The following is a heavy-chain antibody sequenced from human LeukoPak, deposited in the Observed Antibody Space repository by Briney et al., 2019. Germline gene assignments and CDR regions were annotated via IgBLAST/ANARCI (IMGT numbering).Heavy chain of an antibody. CDR1: GFTFSHYA. V-gene: IGHV3-23*01. J-gene: IGHJ4*02. CDR2: VSESGDSI. CDR3: ARGHHGDS. Sequence: GGSLRLSCAASGFTFSHYAMTWVRQGPGQGLEWVSTVSESGDSIYYADSVKGRFIISRDNSKNTMYLQMYSLRAEDTATYYCARGHHGDSWGQGTLVTVSS. D-gene: IGHD1-14*01.